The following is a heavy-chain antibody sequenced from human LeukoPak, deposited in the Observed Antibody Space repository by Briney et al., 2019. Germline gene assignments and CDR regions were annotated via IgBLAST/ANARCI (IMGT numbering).Heavy chain of an antibody. Sequence: SETLSLTCAVCGGSFSGYYWNWIRQPPGKGLEWIGEINNSGSTNYNPSLKSRVTISRDTSKNQFSLKLSSVTAADTAVYYCARGRAFFDWGQGTLVTVSS. CDR3: ARGRAFFD. CDR2: INNSGST. D-gene: IGHD3-3*02. CDR1: GGSFSGYY. V-gene: IGHV4-34*01. J-gene: IGHJ4*02.